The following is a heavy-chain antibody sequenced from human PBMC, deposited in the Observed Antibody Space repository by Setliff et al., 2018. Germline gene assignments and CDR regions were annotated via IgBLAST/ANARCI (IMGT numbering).Heavy chain of an antibody. CDR1: GGSFSGYY. V-gene: IGHV4-34*12. Sequence: SETLSLTCAVYGGSFSGYYWSWIRQPPGKRLEWIGEIIHSGSTNYNPSLKSRVTISMDTSKNQVSLKLNSVTATDTAVYYCARDLGHGGDSDYWGQGSLVTVSS. D-gene: IGHD2-21*02. CDR3: ARDLGHGGDSDY. J-gene: IGHJ4*02. CDR2: IIHSGST.